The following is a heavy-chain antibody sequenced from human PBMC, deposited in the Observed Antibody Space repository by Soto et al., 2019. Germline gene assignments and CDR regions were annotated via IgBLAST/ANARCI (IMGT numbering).Heavy chain of an antibody. CDR2: ISYDGSSK. CDR3: ARDYYGSGSYYYYGMDV. V-gene: IGHV3-30-3*01. Sequence: PGGSLRLSCAASGFTFSSYAMHWVRQAPGKGLEWVAVISYDGSSKYYADSVKGRFTISRDNSKNTLYLQMNSLRAEDTAVYYCARDYYGSGSYYYYGMDVWGQGTTVTVSS. D-gene: IGHD3-10*01. CDR1: GFTFSSYA. J-gene: IGHJ6*02.